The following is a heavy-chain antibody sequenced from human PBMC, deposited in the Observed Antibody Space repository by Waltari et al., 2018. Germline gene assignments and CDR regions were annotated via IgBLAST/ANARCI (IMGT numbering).Heavy chain of an antibody. Sequence: QLQLQESGPGLAKPSETLSLTCTVSGGSISSSSYYWGWLRQPPGKGLEWIGSIYYSGSTYYNPSLKSRVTISVDTSKNQFSLKLSSVTAADTAVYYCARHYYYDSSGYYDAFDIWGQGTMVTVSS. V-gene: IGHV4-39*07. J-gene: IGHJ3*02. CDR1: GGSISSSSYY. D-gene: IGHD3-22*01. CDR2: IYYSGST. CDR3: ARHYYYDSSGYYDAFDI.